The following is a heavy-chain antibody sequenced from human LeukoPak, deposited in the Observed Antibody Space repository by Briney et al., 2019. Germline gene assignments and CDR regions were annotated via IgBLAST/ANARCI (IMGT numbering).Heavy chain of an antibody. V-gene: IGHV3-21*01. D-gene: IGHD2-2*01. Sequence: GGSLRLSCAASGFTFSSYSMNWGRQAPGEGREWGSSISSSSSYIYYADSVKGRFTISRDNAKNSLYLQMNSLRAEDTAVYYCARLYCSSTSCPRSMDVWGQGTTVTVSS. CDR2: ISSSSSYI. J-gene: IGHJ6*02. CDR1: GFTFSSYS. CDR3: ARLYCSSTSCPRSMDV.